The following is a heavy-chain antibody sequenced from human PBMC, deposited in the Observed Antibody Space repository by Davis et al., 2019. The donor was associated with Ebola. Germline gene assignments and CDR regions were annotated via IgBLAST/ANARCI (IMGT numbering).Heavy chain of an antibody. V-gene: IGHV1-69*13. CDR1: GGTFSSYA. J-gene: IGHJ5*02. Sequence: SVKVSCKASGGTFSSYAISWVRQAPGQGLEWMGGIIPIFGTANYAQKFQGRVTITADESTSTAYMELSSLRSEDTAVYYCARVDCSSTSCYMSWFDPWGQGTLVTVSS. CDR2: IIPIFGTA. D-gene: IGHD2-2*02. CDR3: ARVDCSSTSCYMSWFDP.